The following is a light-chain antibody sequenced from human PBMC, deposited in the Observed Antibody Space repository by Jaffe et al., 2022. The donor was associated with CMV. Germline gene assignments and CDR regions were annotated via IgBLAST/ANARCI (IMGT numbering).Light chain of an antibody. CDR2: SAT. J-gene: IGKJ3*01. CDR3: QHYGDARFT. Sequence: EIVLTQFPGTLSLSPGEGATLSCRASQSVVSTYLAWYQQKPGQPPRLLIYSATTRATGTPGRFSGSGSGTDFSLSISGLEPEDLAVYYCQHYGDARFTFGPGTKVEI. CDR1: QSVVSTY. V-gene: IGKV3-20*01.